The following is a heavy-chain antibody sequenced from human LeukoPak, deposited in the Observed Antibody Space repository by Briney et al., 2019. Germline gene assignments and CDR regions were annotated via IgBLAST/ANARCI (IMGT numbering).Heavy chain of an antibody. CDR2: VYYSGST. V-gene: IGHV4-59*01. D-gene: IGHD4-11*01. CDR1: GDSINSYY. CDR3: ARAYSHYYYYMDA. Sequence: PSETLSLTCTVSGDSINSYYWSWIRQPPGKELEWIGYVYYSGSTNYNPSLKSRVTISVDTSKNQFSLRLSSVTAADTAVYYCARAYSHYYYYMDAWGKGTTVTISS. J-gene: IGHJ6*03.